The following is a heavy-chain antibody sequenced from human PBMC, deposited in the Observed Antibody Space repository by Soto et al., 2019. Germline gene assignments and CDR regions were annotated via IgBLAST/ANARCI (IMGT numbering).Heavy chain of an antibody. V-gene: IGHV1-18*01. CDR2: ISSYNGDT. CDR3: ARDKKIVAPSYYFDGMDV. Sequence: QVQLVQSGAEVKKPGSSVKVSCKASGYTCTSYGFTWVRQAPGQGLEGMGWISSYNGDTTYAQKYQGRVTMTTDTSTSTAYMELRSLRYDDTAVYYCARDKKIVAPSYYFDGMDVWGKGTTVTVSS. CDR1: GYTCTSYG. D-gene: IGHD3-22*01. J-gene: IGHJ6*04.